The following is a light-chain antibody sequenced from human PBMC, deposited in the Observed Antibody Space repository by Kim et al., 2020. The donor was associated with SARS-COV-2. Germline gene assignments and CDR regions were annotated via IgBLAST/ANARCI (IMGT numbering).Light chain of an antibody. CDR3: QQYGRSLT. CDR1: LTVKNTA. V-gene: IGKV3-20*01. CDR2: GAS. J-gene: IGKJ4*01. Sequence: CYAGETAAPYCRASLTVKNTAVAWYQKKPGQAPSLLIYGASSRATGIPDRVSVSGSGTDFTLTISRLEPEDFAVYNWQQYGRSLTFGGGTKVDIK.